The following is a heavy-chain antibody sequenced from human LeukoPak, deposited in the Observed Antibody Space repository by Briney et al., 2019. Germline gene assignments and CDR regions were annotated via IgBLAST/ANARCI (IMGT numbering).Heavy chain of an antibody. Sequence: SVKVSCKASGGTFSSYAISWVRQAPGQGLEWMGRIIPILGIANYAQKFQGRVTITADKSTSTAYMELSSLRSGDTAVYYCARDLPLSYSSSWYLAFDIWGQGTMVTVSS. J-gene: IGHJ3*02. CDR3: ARDLPLSYSSSWYLAFDI. CDR1: GGTFSSYA. V-gene: IGHV1-69*04. CDR2: IIPILGIA. D-gene: IGHD6-13*01.